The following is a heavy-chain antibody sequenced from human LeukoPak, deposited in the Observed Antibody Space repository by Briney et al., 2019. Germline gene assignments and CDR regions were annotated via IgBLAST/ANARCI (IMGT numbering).Heavy chain of an antibody. CDR2: ISSSSSTI. Sequence: GGSLRLSCAASGFTFSSYSMNWVRQAPGRGLEWVSYISSSSSTIYYADSVKGRFTISRDNAKNSLYLQMNSLRAEDTAVYYCARDSRYYAPYFDYWGQGTLVTVSS. V-gene: IGHV3-48*01. D-gene: IGHD2/OR15-2a*01. J-gene: IGHJ4*02. CDR1: GFTFSSYS. CDR3: ARDSRYYAPYFDY.